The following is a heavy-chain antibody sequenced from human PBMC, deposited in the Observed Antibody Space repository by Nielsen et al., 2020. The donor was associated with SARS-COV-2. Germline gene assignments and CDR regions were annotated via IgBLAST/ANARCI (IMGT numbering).Heavy chain of an antibody. Sequence: SETLSLTCAVYGGSFSGYYWGWIRQPPGKGLEWIGSIYYSGSTYYNPSLKSRVTISVDTSKNQFSLKLSSVTAADTAVYYCAVSIYSSSSRRVDYWGQGTLVTVSS. J-gene: IGHJ4*02. V-gene: IGHV4-39*01. D-gene: IGHD6-13*01. CDR3: AVSIYSSSSRRVDY. CDR2: IYYSGST. CDR1: GGSFSGYY.